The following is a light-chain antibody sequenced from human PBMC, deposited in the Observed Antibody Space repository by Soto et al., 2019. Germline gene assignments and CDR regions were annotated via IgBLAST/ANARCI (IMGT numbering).Light chain of an antibody. CDR3: QQYGSSRWT. CDR1: QSVSSN. CDR2: GAS. V-gene: IGKV3-20*01. Sequence: EIVMPKSPGTLSVSPGERATLSCRGSQSVSSNLAWYQQKPGQAPRLLIYGASIRATGIPDRFSGGGSGTDFTLTISRLEPADVAVYFCQQYGSSRWTFGQGTKVEIK. J-gene: IGKJ1*01.